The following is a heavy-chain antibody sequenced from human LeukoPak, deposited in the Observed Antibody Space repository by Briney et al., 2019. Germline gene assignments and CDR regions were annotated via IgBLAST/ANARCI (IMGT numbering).Heavy chain of an antibody. CDR1: GGTFSSYA. Sequence: SVKVSCKASGGTFSSYAISWVRQAPGQGLEWMGGIIPIFGTANYAQKFQGRVTITADESTSTAYMELSSLRSEDTAVYHCAKQTRYDTPAGGRGSDYWGQGTLVTVSS. CDR2: IIPIFGTA. J-gene: IGHJ4*02. V-gene: IGHV1-69*01. D-gene: IGHD3-22*01. CDR3: AKQTRYDTPAGGRGSDY.